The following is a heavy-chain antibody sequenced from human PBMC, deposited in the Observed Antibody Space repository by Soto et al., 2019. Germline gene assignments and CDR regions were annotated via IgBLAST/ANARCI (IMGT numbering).Heavy chain of an antibody. J-gene: IGHJ6*02. CDR3: TREGSAPYYYYGIDV. D-gene: IGHD3-10*01. CDR1: GYTFTTYG. Sequence: ASVKVSCKASGYTFTTYGISWVRQAPGQGLEWLGWINTHNGNTNYAQNLQGRVIMTADTSTNTAYMELRSLRSDDTAIYYCTREGSAPYYYYGIDVWGQGTTVTVSS. V-gene: IGHV1-18*01. CDR2: INTHNGNT.